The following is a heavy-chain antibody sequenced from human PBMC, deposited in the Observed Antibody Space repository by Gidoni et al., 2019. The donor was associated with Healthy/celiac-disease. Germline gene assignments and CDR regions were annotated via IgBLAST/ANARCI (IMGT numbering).Heavy chain of an antibody. V-gene: IGHV3-21*01. D-gene: IGHD6-6*01. CDR1: GFPFSRYS. CDR3: ARDPPPRSSSSPYFDY. J-gene: IGHJ4*02. CDR2: ISSSSSYI. Sequence: EVQLVESGGGLVKPGGSLRLSCAASGFPFSRYSMNWVRQAPGKGLEWVSSISSSSSYIYYADSVKGRFTISRDNAKNSLYLQMNSLRAEDTAVYYCARDPPPRSSSSPYFDYWGQGTLVTVSS.